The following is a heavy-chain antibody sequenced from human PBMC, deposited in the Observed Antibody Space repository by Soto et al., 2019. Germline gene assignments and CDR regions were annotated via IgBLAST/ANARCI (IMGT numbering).Heavy chain of an antibody. CDR2: LSTNNGNT. V-gene: IGHV1-18*01. CDR1: GYAFTTYG. Sequence: QVHLVQSGAEVKKPGASVKVSCQGSGYAFTTYGITWVRQAPGQGLEWMGWLSTNNGNTNYAQKLQRRVTVTRDTSTSTAYMELKSLRYDDTAVYYCARGRYGDYWGQGALVTVSS. J-gene: IGHJ4*02. CDR3: ARGRYGDY. D-gene: IGHD1-1*01.